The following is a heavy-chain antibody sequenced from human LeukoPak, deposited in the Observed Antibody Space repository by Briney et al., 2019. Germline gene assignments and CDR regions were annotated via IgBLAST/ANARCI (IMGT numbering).Heavy chain of an antibody. V-gene: IGHV3-30*01. D-gene: IGHD3-3*01. Sequence: GGSLRLSCAASGFTFSSYAMHRVRQAPGKGLEGVAVISYDGSIKYYAASVKGRFTISRDNSKNTLYLQMNSLRAEDTAVYYCARDVNPYYDFWSGYYLSWFDPWGQGTLVTVSS. CDR2: ISYDGSIK. CDR3: ARDVNPYYDFWSGYYLSWFDP. J-gene: IGHJ5*02. CDR1: GFTFSSYA.